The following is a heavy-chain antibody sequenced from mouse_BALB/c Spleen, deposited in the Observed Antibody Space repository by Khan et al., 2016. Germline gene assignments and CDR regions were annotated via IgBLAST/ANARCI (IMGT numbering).Heavy chain of an antibody. J-gene: IGHJ2*01. CDR1: GYTFTSYT. V-gene: IGHV1-4*01. CDR3: GRIYDGYFDF. D-gene: IGHD2-3*01. Sequence: QVQPKESGAELARPGASVKMSCKASGYTFTSYTIHWLKQRPGQGLEWIGYFNPNTGYTSYNQKFKDTATLTADKSSSTTYIQLSSLTMEDSAIYFCGRIYDGYFDFWGQGTTLTVSS. CDR2: FNPNTGYT.